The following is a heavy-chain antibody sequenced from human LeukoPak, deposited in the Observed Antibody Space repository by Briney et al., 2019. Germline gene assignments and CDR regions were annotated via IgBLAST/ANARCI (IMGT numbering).Heavy chain of an antibody. D-gene: IGHD3-22*01. CDR2: INHSGST. V-gene: IGHV4-34*01. CDR1: GGSFSGYY. J-gene: IGHJ6*03. Sequence: PSETLSLTCAVYGGSFSGYYWSWIRQPPGKGLEWIGEINHSGSTNYNPSLKSRVTISVDTSKNQFSLKLSSVTAADTAVYYCARGRSGYYDSSGYYYPVVYYYYYYTDVWGKGTTVTVSS. CDR3: ARGRSGYYDSSGYYYPVVYYYYYYTDV.